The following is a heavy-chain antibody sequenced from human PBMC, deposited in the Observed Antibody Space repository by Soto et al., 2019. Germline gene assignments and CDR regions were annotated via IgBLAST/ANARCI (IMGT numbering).Heavy chain of an antibody. CDR2: ISYDGSNK. V-gene: IGHV3-30-3*01. CDR1: GFTFSSYA. D-gene: IGHD3-10*01. CDR3: ARDFSTVRGVMGY. J-gene: IGHJ4*02. Sequence: QVQLVESGGGVVQPGRSLRLSCAASGFTFSSYAMHWVRQAPGKGLEWVAVISYDGSNKYYADSVKGRFTISRDNSKNTLYLQMNSLRAEDTAVYYCARDFSTVRGVMGYWGQGTLVTVSS.